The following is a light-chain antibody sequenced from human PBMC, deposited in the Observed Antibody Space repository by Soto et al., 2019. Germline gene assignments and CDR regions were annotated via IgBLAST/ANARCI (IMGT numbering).Light chain of an antibody. V-gene: IGLV2-14*03. J-gene: IGLJ3*02. CDR1: SSDVGGHDY. Sequence: QSALTQPASVSGSPGQSITISCTGTSSDVGGHDYGSWYQQHPGKAPKLMIFDVSNRPSGISNRFSGSKSGFTASLTISGLQTEDEADYYCSSYRSGSALVFGGGTKVTVL. CDR3: SSYRSGSALV. CDR2: DVS.